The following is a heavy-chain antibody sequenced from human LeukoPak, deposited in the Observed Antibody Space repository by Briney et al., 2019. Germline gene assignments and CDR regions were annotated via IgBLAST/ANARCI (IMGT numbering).Heavy chain of an antibody. CDR3: AKDLAPSSGSRTPGAAFDI. J-gene: IGHJ3*02. V-gene: IGHV3-23*01. D-gene: IGHD1-26*01. Sequence: GGSLRLSCAASGFTFSSYSMNWVRQAPGKGLEWVSAISGSGCSTYYADSVKGRFTISRDNSKNTLYLQMNSLRAEDTAVYYCAKDLAPSSGSRTPGAAFDIWGQGTMVTVSS. CDR2: ISGSGCST. CDR1: GFTFSSYS.